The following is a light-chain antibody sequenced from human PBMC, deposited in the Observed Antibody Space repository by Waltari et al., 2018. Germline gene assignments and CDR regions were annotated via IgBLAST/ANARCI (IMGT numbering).Light chain of an antibody. CDR3: QQRSNWPPIT. CDR2: DAS. J-gene: IGKJ5*01. CDR1: QSVSSY. V-gene: IGKV3-11*01. Sequence: EIVLTQSPDTLSLSPGERATLACRASQSVSSYLAWFHQKPGQAPRLLIYDASNRAPGIPARFSGSGSGTDFTLTISSLEPEDFAVYYCQQRSNWPPITFGQGTRLEIK.